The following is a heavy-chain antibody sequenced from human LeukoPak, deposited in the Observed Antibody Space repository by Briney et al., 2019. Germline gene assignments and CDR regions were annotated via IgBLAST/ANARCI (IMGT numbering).Heavy chain of an antibody. CDR1: GFTFDDYA. CDR2: ISWNSGSI. CDR3: AKAVCGYRRGYFDY. D-gene: IGHD5-18*01. Sequence: GRSLRLSCAASGFTFDDYAMHWVRQAPGKGLEWVSGISWNSGSIGYADSVKGRFTISRDNAKNSLYLQMNSLRAEDTALYYCAKAVCGYRRGYFDYWGQGTLVTVSS. J-gene: IGHJ4*02. V-gene: IGHV3-9*01.